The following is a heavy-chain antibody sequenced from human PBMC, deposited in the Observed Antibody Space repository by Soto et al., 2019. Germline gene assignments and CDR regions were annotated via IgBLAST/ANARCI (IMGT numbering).Heavy chain of an antibody. Sequence: QVQLQESGAGLLKPSETLSLTCTVSGGSISSYYWSWIRLPPGKGLEWIGYSYYSGSTNYNSSRKSRGTIAVDTSKNQSALKLSSVPAADTAVYYCAIDTVATPEAFDIWGPGKMVTGSS. CDR1: GGSISSYY. V-gene: IGHV4-59*12. CDR3: AIDTVATPEAFDI. CDR2: SYYSGST. J-gene: IGHJ3*02. D-gene: IGHD1-26*01.